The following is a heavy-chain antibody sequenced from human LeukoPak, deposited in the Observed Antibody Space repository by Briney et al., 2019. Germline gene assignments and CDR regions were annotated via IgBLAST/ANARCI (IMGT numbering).Heavy chain of an antibody. J-gene: IGHJ4*02. CDR2: ISAYNGNT. D-gene: IGHD6-19*01. CDR1: GYTFTSYG. CDR3: ARVVRYSGGPLTDLLPYYFDY. Sequence: GASVKVSCKASGYTFTSYGISWVRQAPGQGLEWMGWISAYNGNTNYAQKLQGRVTMTTDTSTSTAYMELRSLRSDDMAVYYCARVVRYSGGPLTDLLPYYFDYWGQGTLVTVSS. V-gene: IGHV1-18*03.